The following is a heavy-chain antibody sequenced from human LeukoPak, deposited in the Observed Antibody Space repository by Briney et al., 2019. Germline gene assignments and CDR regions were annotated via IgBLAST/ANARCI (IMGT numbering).Heavy chain of an antibody. Sequence: ASVKVSCKASVYTFTSYDITWVRQAPGQGLEWMGWISAYNGTTNYAQKLQGRVTMTTDTSTSTAYMELRRLRSDDTAVYYCARGAYQVAPYYYYMDVWGKGTTVTVSS. V-gene: IGHV1-18*01. D-gene: IGHD2-15*01. CDR1: VYTFTSYD. J-gene: IGHJ6*03. CDR3: ARGAYQVAPYYYYMDV. CDR2: ISAYNGTT.